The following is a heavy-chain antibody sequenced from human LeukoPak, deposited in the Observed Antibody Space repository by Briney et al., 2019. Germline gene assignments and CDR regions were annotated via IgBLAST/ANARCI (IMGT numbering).Heavy chain of an antibody. CDR1: GVTFDNFG. CDR3: AKGDYYMEV. CDR2: LRYDANNR. V-gene: IGHV3-30*02. J-gene: IGHJ6*03. Sequence: GGSLTVTCVASGVTFDNFGMHWVRQAPGKGLGWVAFLRYDANNRYDKNNAYYAVSVKGRFTISRDNSKNTLYLQMNSLKSEDTAVYYCAKGDYYMEVWGKGATVTVSS.